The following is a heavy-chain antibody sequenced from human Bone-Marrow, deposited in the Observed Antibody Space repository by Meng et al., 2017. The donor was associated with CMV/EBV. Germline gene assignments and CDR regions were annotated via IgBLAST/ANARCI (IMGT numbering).Heavy chain of an antibody. CDR3: ARGHEYCSGGSCYANNWFDP. J-gene: IGHJ5*02. CDR2: IYYSGST. Sequence: SETLSLTCTVSGGSISSTTYYWGWVRQPPGKGLEWIGSIYYSGSTYYNPSLKSRVTISVDTSKNQFSLKLSSVTAADTAVYYCARGHEYCSGGSCYANNWFDPWGQGTLVTVSS. CDR1: GGSISSTTYY. D-gene: IGHD2-15*01. V-gene: IGHV4-39*01.